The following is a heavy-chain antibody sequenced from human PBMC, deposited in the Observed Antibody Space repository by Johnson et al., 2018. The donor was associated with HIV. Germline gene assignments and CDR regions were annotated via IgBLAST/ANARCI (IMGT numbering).Heavy chain of an antibody. Sequence: EVQLVESGGGLVQPGGSLRLSCAASGFTFSSYAMHWVRQAPGKGLEWVSSISGSDGATYYAVSVKGRFTISTDNSNNTLYLQMNSLRAEDTAVYYCAKGLVAAALGWGGALDIWGQGTMVTVSS. J-gene: IGHJ3*02. D-gene: IGHD2-2*01. CDR1: GFTFSSYA. CDR3: AKGLVAAALGWGGALDI. V-gene: IGHV3-23*04. CDR2: ISGSDGAT.